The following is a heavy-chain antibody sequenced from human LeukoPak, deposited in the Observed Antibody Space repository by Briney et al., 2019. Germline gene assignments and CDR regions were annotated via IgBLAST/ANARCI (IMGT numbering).Heavy chain of an antibody. CDR1: GFTFSSYA. J-gene: IGHJ4*02. V-gene: IGHV3-21*01. Sequence: GGSLRLSCAASGFTFSSYAMSWVRQAPGKGLQWVSSISSSSGSVYYADSVKGRFTISRDNAKNSLYLQMNSLRAEDTAVYYCASSIGYSSGWYLDYWGQGTLVTVSS. CDR3: ASSIGYSSGWYLDY. D-gene: IGHD6-19*01. CDR2: ISSSSGSV.